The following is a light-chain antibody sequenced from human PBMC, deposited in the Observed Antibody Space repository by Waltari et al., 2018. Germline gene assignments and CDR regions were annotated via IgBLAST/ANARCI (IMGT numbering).Light chain of an antibody. CDR1: QSLFHNNGYNY. J-gene: IGKJ1*01. CDR2: LGS. CDR3: MQTLQTPWT. V-gene: IGKV2-28*01. Sequence: DIVLTQSPLSLPVTPGEPASISCRPSQSLFHNNGYNYLNWYLQKPGQSPQILIYLGSYRASGVPDRFSGSGSGTDFTLKISRVEAEDVGVYYCMQTLQTPWTFGQGTKVEIQ.